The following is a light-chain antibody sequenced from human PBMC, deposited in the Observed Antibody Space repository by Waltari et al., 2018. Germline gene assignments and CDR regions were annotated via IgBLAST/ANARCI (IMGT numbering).Light chain of an antibody. J-gene: IGLJ1*01. CDR1: NIESKS. Sequence: SYVLTQPPSVSVAPGETARITCGGNNIESKSVHWYRQRPGQAPVLVIAYDSDRPSGIPGRFSGANSVNTATLTISRVEAGDEADYYCQVWDANTDPGVFGTGTEVTVL. CDR3: QVWDANTDPGV. V-gene: IGLV3-21*01. CDR2: YDS.